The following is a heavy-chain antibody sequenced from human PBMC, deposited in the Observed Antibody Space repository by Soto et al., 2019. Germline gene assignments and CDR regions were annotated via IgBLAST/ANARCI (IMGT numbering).Heavy chain of an antibody. CDR2: IYYSGST. V-gene: IGHV4-31*03. CDR3: ARFSDFWSGYYSYSWFDP. CDR1: GGSISSGGYY. D-gene: IGHD3-3*01. J-gene: IGHJ5*02. Sequence: SETLSLTCTVSGGSISSGGYYWSWIRQHPGKGLEWIGYIYYSGSTYYNPSLKSRVTISVDTSKNQFSLKLSSVTAADTAVYYCARFSDFWSGYYSYSWFDPWGQGTLVTVSS.